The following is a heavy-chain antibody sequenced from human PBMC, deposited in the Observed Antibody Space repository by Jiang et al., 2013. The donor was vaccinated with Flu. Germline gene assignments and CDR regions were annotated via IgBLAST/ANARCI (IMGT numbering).Heavy chain of an antibody. CDR3: AGGSPADYGMDV. J-gene: IGHJ6*02. V-gene: IGHV1-18*04. CDR2: ISPYTGNT. Sequence: SGAEVKKPGASVKVSCKTSGYTFTDYYIHWVRQAPGQGLEWMGWISPYTGNTNEAQKLQGRVTMTTDTSTNTAYMEMRSLRVDDTAVYYCAGGSPADYGMDVWGQGTTVTVSS. D-gene: IGHD3-10*01. CDR1: GYTFTDYY.